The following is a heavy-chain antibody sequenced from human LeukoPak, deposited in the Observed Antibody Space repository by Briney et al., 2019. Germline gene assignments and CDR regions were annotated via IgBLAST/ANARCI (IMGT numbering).Heavy chain of an antibody. CDR2: IYYSGST. Sequence: PSETLSLTCTVSGGSISSSSYYWGWIRQPPGKGLEWIGSIYYSGSTYYNPSLKSRVTISVDTSKNQFSLKLSSVTAADTAVYYCARAGGYGSSWFGSFDYWGQGTLVTVSS. J-gene: IGHJ4*02. CDR1: GGSISSSSYY. D-gene: IGHD6-13*01. V-gene: IGHV4-39*07. CDR3: ARAGGYGSSWFGSFDY.